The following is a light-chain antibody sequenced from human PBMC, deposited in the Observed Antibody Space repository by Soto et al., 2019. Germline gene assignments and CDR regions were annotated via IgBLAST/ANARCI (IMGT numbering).Light chain of an antibody. CDR1: QRVSNF. Sequence: EIVLTQSPAALSLSPGEGATIACRASQRVSNFLSWYQQKRGQAPRLLIYDTFRRATGIPARFSGSGFGTDFTLTISSLQSEDFAVYYCQQYNNWPLTFGGGNTGDIK. V-gene: IGKV3D-15*01. CDR2: DTF. CDR3: QQYNNWPLT. J-gene: IGKJ4*01.